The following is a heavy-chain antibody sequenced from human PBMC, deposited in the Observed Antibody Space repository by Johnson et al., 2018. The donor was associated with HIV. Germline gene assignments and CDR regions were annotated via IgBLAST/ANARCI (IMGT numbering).Heavy chain of an antibody. D-gene: IGHD3-16*01. Sequence: VQLVESGGGVVQPGRSLRLSCAASGFTFSSYAMHWVRQAPGKGLEWVAVISYGVSNKYYADSVKGRFTISRDNSKNTLYLQMNRLRPEDTALYYCAKAVKGGVDAFDIWGPGTMVTVSS. V-gene: IGHV3-30-3*01. CDR2: ISYGVSNK. CDR1: GFTFSSYA. J-gene: IGHJ3*02. CDR3: AKAVKGGVDAFDI.